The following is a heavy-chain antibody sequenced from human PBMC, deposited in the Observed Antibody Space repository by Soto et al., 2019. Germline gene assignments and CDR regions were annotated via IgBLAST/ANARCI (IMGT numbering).Heavy chain of an antibody. J-gene: IGHJ5*02. CDR1: GFTFDDYA. V-gene: IGHV3-9*01. CDR2: ISWNSGSI. D-gene: IGHD6-6*01. CDR3: AKDICGIAARPCGLDP. Sequence: PGGSLRLSCAASGFTFDDYAMHWVRQAPGKGLEWVSGISWNSGSIGYADSVKGRFTISRDNAKNSLYLQMNSLRAEGTALYYCAKDICGIAARPCGLDPWGQGTLVTVSS.